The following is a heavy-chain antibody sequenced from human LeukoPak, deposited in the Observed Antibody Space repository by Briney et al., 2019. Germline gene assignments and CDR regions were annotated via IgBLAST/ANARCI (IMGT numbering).Heavy chain of an antibody. D-gene: IGHD3-16*02. J-gene: IGHJ4*02. CDR1: GFTFSNAW. CDR3: TTDVVIMITFGGVIASDY. Sequence: GGSLRLSCAASGFTFSNAWMSWVRQAPGKGLEWVGRIKSKTDGGTSDYAAPVKGRFTISRDDSKNTLYLQMNSLKTEDTAVYYCTTDVVIMITFGGVIASDYWGQGTLVTVSS. CDR2: IKSKTDGGTS. V-gene: IGHV3-15*01.